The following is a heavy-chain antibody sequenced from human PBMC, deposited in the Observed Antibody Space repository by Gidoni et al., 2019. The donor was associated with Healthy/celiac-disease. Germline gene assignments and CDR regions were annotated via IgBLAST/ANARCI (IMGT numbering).Heavy chain of an antibody. CDR3: ARDGYYYDSSGYYYFDY. J-gene: IGHJ4*02. CDR1: GFTFSSYA. Sequence: QVQLVESGGGVVQPGRSLRLSCAASGFTFSSYAMHWVRQAPGKGLEWVAVISYDGSNKYYADSVKGRFTISRDNSKNTLYLQMNSLRAEDTAVYYCARDGYYYDSSGYYYFDYWGQGTLVTVSS. V-gene: IGHV3-30-3*01. D-gene: IGHD3-22*01. CDR2: ISYDGSNK.